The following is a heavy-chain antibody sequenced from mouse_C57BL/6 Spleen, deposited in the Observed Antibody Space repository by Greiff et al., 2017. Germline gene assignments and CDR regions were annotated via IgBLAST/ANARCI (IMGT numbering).Heavy chain of an antibody. CDR2: ISSGGSYT. CDR1: GFTFSSYG. V-gene: IGHV5-6*01. Sequence: EVHLVESGGDLVKPGGSLKLSCAASGFTFSSYGMSWVRQTPDKRLEWVATISSGGSYTYYPDSVKGRFTISRDNAKNTLYLQMSSLKSEDTAMYYCARMLTGRTYYFDYWGQGTTLTVSS. D-gene: IGHD4-1*01. CDR3: ARMLTGRTYYFDY. J-gene: IGHJ2*01.